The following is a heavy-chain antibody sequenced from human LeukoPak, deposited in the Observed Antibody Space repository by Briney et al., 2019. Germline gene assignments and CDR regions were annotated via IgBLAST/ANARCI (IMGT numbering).Heavy chain of an antibody. Sequence: GGSLRLSCAASGFTFSSYAMSWVRQAPGKGLEWASSLSGSGGSTYYADSVKGRFTISRDNSKNTLYLQMNSLRAEDTAVYYCAKPGYSSIWRINAEYFQHWGQGTLVTVSS. J-gene: IGHJ1*01. CDR3: AKPGYSSIWRINAEYFQH. CDR2: LSGSGGST. V-gene: IGHV3-23*01. D-gene: IGHD6-19*01. CDR1: GFTFSSYA.